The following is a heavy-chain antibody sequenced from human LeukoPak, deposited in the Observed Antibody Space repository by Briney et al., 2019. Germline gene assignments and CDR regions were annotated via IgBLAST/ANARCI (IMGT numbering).Heavy chain of an antibody. CDR2: INSDGINT. J-gene: IGHJ4*02. V-gene: IGHV3-74*01. D-gene: IGHD5-18*01. CDR1: GFTFSNYW. Sequence: GGSLRLSCAASGFTFSNYWMHWVRQAPGKGLVWVSRINSDGINTSYADSVKGRFTISRDNAKNSLYLQMNRLRAEDTAAYYCARGREGYSYEFDYWGQGTLVTVSS. CDR3: ARGREGYSYEFDY.